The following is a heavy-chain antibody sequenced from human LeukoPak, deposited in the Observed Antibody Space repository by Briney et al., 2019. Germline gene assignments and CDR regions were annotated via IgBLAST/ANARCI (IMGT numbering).Heavy chain of an antibody. CDR3: ARGQYSSSWYEYYYYYMDV. CDR1: GGSFSGYY. V-gene: IGHV4-34*01. J-gene: IGHJ6*03. CDR2: INHSGST. Sequence: SETLSLTCAVYGGSFSGYYWSWIRQPPGKGLEWIGEINHSGSTNYNPSLKSRVTISVDTSKNQFSLKLSSVTAADTAVYYCARGQYSSSWYEYYYYYMDVWGKGTRSPSP. D-gene: IGHD6-13*01.